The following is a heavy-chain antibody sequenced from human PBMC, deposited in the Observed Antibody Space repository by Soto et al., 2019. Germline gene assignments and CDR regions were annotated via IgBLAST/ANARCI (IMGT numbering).Heavy chain of an antibody. J-gene: IGHJ6*02. Sequence: QVQLVQSGAEVKKPGASVKVSCKASGYSFTRYGISWVRQAPGQGLEWMGWISGYNANTNYPENLQGRVTMTTDTSTSTAYLEVRNLISDDTAVYYCVRMGDAPYYYYGLDVWGQGTTVTVSS. CDR2: ISGYNANT. D-gene: IGHD3-16*01. V-gene: IGHV1-18*01. CDR1: GYSFTRYG. CDR3: VRMGDAPYYYYGLDV.